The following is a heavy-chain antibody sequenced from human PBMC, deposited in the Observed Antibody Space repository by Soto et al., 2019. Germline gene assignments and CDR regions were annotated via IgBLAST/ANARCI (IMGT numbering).Heavy chain of an antibody. CDR3: ARVAVVTRGIDY. CDR2: ISWNSGSI. D-gene: IGHD6-19*01. CDR1: GFTFDDYA. V-gene: IGHV3-9*01. Sequence: EVQLVESGGGLVQPGRSLRLSCAASGFTFDDYAMHWVRQAPGKGLEWVSGISWNSGSIGYADSVKGRFTISRDNARNTVYLQMNSLRAEDTAVYYCARVAVVTRGIDYWGQGTLVTVSS. J-gene: IGHJ4*02.